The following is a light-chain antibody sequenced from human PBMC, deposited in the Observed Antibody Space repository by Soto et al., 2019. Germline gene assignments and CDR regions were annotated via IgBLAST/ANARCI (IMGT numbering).Light chain of an antibody. CDR2: AES. V-gene: IGKV1-17*01. J-gene: IGKJ1*01. CDR1: QGITND. Sequence: DIQMTQSPSSLSAPLGDRVTITCRASQGITNDLGWYQQKTGKATKRLIYAESSLQSGVPSRLSGSGSGTEFTITISSLQPEDFATYYCLQHNSYPQTFGQGTKVDIK. CDR3: LQHNSYPQT.